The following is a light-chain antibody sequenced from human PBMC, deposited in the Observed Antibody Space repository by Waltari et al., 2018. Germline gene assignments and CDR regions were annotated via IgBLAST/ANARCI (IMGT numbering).Light chain of an antibody. Sequence: QSALTQPASVSGSPGQSIPISCTGTSSDVGGYTYVSWYQQPPGKAPQLMIYDVTNRPSWVSNRFSGSKSGNTASLTISGLQSEDEADYYCRSYTSSSTLGVFGTGTKFTVL. CDR2: DVT. J-gene: IGLJ1*01. V-gene: IGLV2-14*01. CDR3: RSYTSSSTLGV. CDR1: SSDVGGYTY.